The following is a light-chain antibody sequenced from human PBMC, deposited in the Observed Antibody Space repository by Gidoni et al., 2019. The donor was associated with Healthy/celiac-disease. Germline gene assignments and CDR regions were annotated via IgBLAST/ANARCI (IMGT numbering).Light chain of an antibody. J-gene: IGKJ5*01. Sequence: AIRIPQSPSSFSASTGDRVTITCRASQCISSYLAWYQQKPGKAPKLLIYAASTLQSGVPSRFSGSGSGTDFTLTISCLQSEDFATYYCQQYYSYPPITFGQGTRLEIK. CDR3: QQYYSYPPIT. CDR1: QCISSY. CDR2: AAS. V-gene: IGKV1-8*01.